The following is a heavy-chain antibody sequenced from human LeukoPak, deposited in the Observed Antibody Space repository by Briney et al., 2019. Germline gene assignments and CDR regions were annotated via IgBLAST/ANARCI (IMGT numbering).Heavy chain of an antibody. J-gene: IGHJ4*02. D-gene: IGHD6-19*01. V-gene: IGHV4-59*01. CDR1: GGSISSYY. CDR2: IYYSGST. Sequence: SETLSLTCTVSGGSISSYYWSWIRQPPGKGLEWIGYIYYSGSTSYNPSLKSRVTISVDTFKNQFSLKLSSVTAADTAVYYCARVPSSGSERDYWGQGTLVTVSS. CDR3: ARVPSSGSERDY.